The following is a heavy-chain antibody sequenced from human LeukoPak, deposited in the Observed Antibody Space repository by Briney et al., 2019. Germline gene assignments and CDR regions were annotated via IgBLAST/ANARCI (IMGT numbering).Heavy chain of an antibody. CDR2: IIPIFGTA. CDR3: ASEDCSSTSCYKYYYYGMDV. D-gene: IGHD2-2*02. Sequence: GASVKVSCKASGGTFSSYAISWVRQAPGQGLEWMGGIIPIFGTASYAQKFQGRVTITADESTSTAYMELSSLRSEDTAVYYCASEDCSSTSCYKYYYYGMDVWGQGTTVTVSS. V-gene: IGHV1-69*13. CDR1: GGTFSSYA. J-gene: IGHJ6*02.